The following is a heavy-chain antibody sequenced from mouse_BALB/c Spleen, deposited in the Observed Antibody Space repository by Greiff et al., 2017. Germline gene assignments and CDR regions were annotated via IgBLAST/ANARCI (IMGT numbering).Heavy chain of an antibody. Sequence: EVQLQQSGAELVRSGASVKLSCTASGFNIKDYYMHWVKQRPEQGLEWIGWIDPENGDTEYAPKFQGKATMTADTSSNTAYLQLSSLTSEDTAVYYCAREGNYFDYWGQGTTLTVSS. CDR3: AREGNYFDY. CDR2: IDPENGDT. D-gene: IGHD2-14*01. J-gene: IGHJ2*01. V-gene: IGHV14-4*02. CDR1: GFNIKDYY.